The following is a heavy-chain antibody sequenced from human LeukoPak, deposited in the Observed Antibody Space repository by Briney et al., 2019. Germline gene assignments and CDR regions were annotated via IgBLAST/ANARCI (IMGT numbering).Heavy chain of an antibody. CDR2: IRYDGSNK. Sequence: GGSLRLSCAASAFPFSTYGMHWVRQAPGKGLEWVAFIRYDGSNKYYADSVKGRFTISRDNSKNTLYLQTNSLRAEDTAVYYFAKDVIVAFDYWGQGTLVTVSS. V-gene: IGHV3-30*02. CDR3: AKDVIVAFDY. J-gene: IGHJ4*02. D-gene: IGHD2/OR15-2a*01. CDR1: AFPFSTYG.